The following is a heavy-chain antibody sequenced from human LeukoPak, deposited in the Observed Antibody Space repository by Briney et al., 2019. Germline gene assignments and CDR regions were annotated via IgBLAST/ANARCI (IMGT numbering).Heavy chain of an antibody. CDR3: ATDHLGLRDAFDI. D-gene: IGHD5-18*01. V-gene: IGHV1-24*01. CDR1: GYTLTELS. CDR2: FDPEDGET. J-gene: IGHJ3*02. Sequence: ASVKVSCKVSGYTLTELSMHWVRQAPGEGLEWMGGFDPEDGETIYAQKFQGRVTMTEDTSTDTAYMELSSLRSEDTAVYYCATDHLGLRDAFDIWGQGTMVTVSS.